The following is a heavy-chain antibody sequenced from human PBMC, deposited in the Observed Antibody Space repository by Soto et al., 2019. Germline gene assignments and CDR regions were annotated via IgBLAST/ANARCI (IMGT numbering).Heavy chain of an antibody. V-gene: IGHV4-34*01. J-gene: IGHJ3*02. CDR1: GGSFNDYY. D-gene: IGHD3-22*01. CDR2: INHSGKT. Sequence: QLQLHQWGAGLLKPSETMSLTCDVYGGSFNDYYWTWIRQPPGKGLEWIGEINHSGKTNYNPSLKSRVNISVDTPKKPFILKLNSVTAADTAVYFCARQDNRDYSSSYAFDIWGLGTLVTVSS. CDR3: ARQDNRDYSSSYAFDI.